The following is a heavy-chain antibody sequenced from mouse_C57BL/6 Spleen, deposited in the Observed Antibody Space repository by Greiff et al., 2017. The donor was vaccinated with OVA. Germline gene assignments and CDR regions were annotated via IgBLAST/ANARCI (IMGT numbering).Heavy chain of an antibody. V-gene: IGHV1-59*01. CDR3: ASSPSTTVVATDFDV. Sequence: QVQLQQPGAELVRPGTSVKLSCKASGYTFTSYWMHWVKQRPGQGLEWIGVIDPSDSYTNYNQKFKGKATLTVDTSSSTAYMQLSSLTSEDSAVYYCASSPSTTVVATDFDVWGTGTTVTVSS. CDR2: IDPSDSYT. D-gene: IGHD1-1*01. J-gene: IGHJ1*03. CDR1: GYTFTSYW.